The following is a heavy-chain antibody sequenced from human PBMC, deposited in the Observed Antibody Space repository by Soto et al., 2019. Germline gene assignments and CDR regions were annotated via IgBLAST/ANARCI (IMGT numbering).Heavy chain of an antibody. CDR1: GFTFRDFSGSA. Sequence: LRLSCAASGFTFRDFSGSAMHWVRQASGQGLEWVGRIRSKANNYATAYATSVKGRFTISRDDSKKTSYLQLNSLKTEDTAVYYCTRLLSDGFDFWGPGTMVTVSS. CDR3: TRLLSDGFDF. CDR2: IRSKANNYAT. J-gene: IGHJ3*01. V-gene: IGHV3-73*01.